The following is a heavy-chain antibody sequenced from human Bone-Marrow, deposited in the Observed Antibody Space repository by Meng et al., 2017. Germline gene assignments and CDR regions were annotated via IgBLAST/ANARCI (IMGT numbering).Heavy chain of an antibody. V-gene: IGHV4/OR15-8*02. CDR1: GGSISSIDW. Sequence: QVQLPESGPGLVKPSGSLSLTFLVSGGSISSIDWWSWVRQPPGKGLEWIGEIYHGGDTNYNPSLKSRVTIAIDKSKNQFSLKLSSVTAADTAVYYCASWIYSCGWQWGQGALVTVSS. CDR2: IYHGGDT. CDR3: ASWIYSCGWQ. J-gene: IGHJ4*02. D-gene: IGHD6-19*01.